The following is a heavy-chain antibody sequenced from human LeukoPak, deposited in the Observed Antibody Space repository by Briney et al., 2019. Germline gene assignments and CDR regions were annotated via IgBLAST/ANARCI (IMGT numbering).Heavy chain of an antibody. CDR3: AKDRGDYYDSSGYYLGAFDI. J-gene: IGHJ3*02. CDR2: ISGSGGST. Sequence: PGGSLRLFCAASGFTFSSYAMSWVRQAPGKGLEWVSAISGSGGSTYYADSVKGRFTISRDNSKNTLYLQMNSLRAEDTAVYYCAKDRGDYYDSSGYYLGAFDIWGQGTMVTVSS. D-gene: IGHD3-22*01. V-gene: IGHV3-23*01. CDR1: GFTFSSYA.